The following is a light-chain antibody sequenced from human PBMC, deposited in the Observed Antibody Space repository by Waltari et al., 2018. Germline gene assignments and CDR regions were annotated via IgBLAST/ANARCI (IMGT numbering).Light chain of an antibody. V-gene: IGLV2-14*01. CDR3: SSQSSNDVVL. J-gene: IGLJ2*01. Sequence: QSALTQPASVSGSPGQSVTIFCAGTSNDVGGYNSVSWYQEHPGQAPRVIIYDGSDRPSGVSVRFSGSKSGNTASLTISGLQAEEEADYYCSSQSSNDVVLFGGGTKLTVL. CDR2: DGS. CDR1: SNDVGGYNS.